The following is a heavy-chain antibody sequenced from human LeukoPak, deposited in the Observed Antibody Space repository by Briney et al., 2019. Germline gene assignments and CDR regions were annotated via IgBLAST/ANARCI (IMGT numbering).Heavy chain of an antibody. Sequence: GASVKVSCKASGYTFTSYDISWVRQATGQGLEWMGWMNPNSGNTGYAQKFQGRVTITRNTSISTAYMELSSLRSEDTAVYYCARSAIGIAAAGRRAFDIWGQGTMVTVSS. J-gene: IGHJ3*02. CDR3: ARSAIGIAAAGRRAFDI. CDR2: MNPNSGNT. CDR1: GYTFTSYD. D-gene: IGHD6-13*01. V-gene: IGHV1-8*03.